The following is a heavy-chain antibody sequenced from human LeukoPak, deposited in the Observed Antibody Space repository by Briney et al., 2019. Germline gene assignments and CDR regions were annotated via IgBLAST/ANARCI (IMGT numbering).Heavy chain of an antibody. V-gene: IGHV3-7*01. D-gene: IGHD2-21*01. CDR2: TKKDGSEK. Sequence: GGSLRLSCGASGFTFSTYWMSWVRQAPGKGLEWVANTKKDGSEKYYVDSVKGRFTISKDNAKNSLYLQMNSLRVEDTAVYYCVREGYFVFDFWGQGALVTVSS. CDR3: VREGYFVFDF. J-gene: IGHJ4*02. CDR1: GFTFSTYW.